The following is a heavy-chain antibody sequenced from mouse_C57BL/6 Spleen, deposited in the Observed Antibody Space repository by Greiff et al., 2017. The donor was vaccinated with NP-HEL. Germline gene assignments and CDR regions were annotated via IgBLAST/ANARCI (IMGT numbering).Heavy chain of an antibody. CDR2: IYPGAGDT. CDR1: GYAFRSSW. J-gene: IGHJ1*03. Sequence: VQLQQSGPELVKPGASVQISCKASGYAFRSSWMKWVKQRPGKGLEGIGRIYPGAGDTIYNGQSKGKATLTADKSSSTAYMQLSSLTSEDSAVYFCARITTVVTYWYFDVWGTGTTVTVSS. V-gene: IGHV1-82*01. CDR3: ARITTVVTYWYFDV. D-gene: IGHD1-1*01.